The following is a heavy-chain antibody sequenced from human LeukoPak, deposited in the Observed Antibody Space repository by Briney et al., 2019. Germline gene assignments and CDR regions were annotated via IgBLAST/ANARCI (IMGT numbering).Heavy chain of an antibody. D-gene: IGHD2-21*02. CDR3: ASTASYCGFDCYSYLDY. CDR2: INPNSGGT. V-gene: IGHV1-2*02. CDR1: GYTFTGYY. Sequence: AASVKVSCKASGYTFTGYYMHWVRQAPGQGLEWMGWINPNSGGTNYAQKFQGRVTMTRDTSISTAYMELSRLRSDDTAFYYCASTASYCGFDCYSYLDYWGQGILVTVSS. J-gene: IGHJ4*02.